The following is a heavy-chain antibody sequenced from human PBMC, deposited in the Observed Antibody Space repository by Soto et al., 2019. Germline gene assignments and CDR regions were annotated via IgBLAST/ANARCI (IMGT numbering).Heavy chain of an antibody. V-gene: IGHV3-23*01. J-gene: IGHJ5*02. CDR3: AKAAESSIYEGTILVS. CDR2: ISGSGNIT. D-gene: IGHD3-3*01. Sequence: EVQLLESGGDLVQPGGSLRLSCAASGFTFSSYAMSWVRQAPGKGLEWVSGISGSGNITYYADSVKGRFTISRDNPKDTLFTQMNSLSADHTAVYYCAKAAESSIYEGTILVSWGQGTLVTVSS. CDR1: GFTFSSYA.